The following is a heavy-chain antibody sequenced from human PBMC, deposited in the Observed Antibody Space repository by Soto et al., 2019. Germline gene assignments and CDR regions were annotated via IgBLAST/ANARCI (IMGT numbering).Heavy chain of an antibody. CDR2: ISGSAGST. CDR1: GFTFSSYA. V-gene: IGHV3-23*01. Sequence: EVQLLESGGGLVQPGGSLRLSCGASGFTFSSYAMSWVRQAPGKGLEWVSTISGSAGSTFHADSVKGRFTISRDNSKNTLYLQMNSLRAEDTAVYYCATVGGSGWFDAFDIWGQGTMVTVSS. J-gene: IGHJ3*02. CDR3: ATVGGSGWFDAFDI. D-gene: IGHD6-19*01.